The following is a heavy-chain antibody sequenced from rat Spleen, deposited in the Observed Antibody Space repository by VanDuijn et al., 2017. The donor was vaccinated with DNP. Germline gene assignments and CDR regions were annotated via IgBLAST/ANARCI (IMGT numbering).Heavy chain of an antibody. CDR1: DFTFSNYY. CDR2: ITNTGDST. J-gene: IGHJ4*01. V-gene: IGHV5-25*01. Sequence: EVQLVESGGGLVQPGRSMKLSCAASDFTFSNYYMAWVRQAPTKGLEWVASITNTGDSTYYSDSVKGRFSISRDNAKSTLYLQMNKLGSEDTATYYCARHRTIMPYYYAMDAWGQGASVTVSS. D-gene: IGHD1-12*01. CDR3: ARHRTIMPYYYAMDA.